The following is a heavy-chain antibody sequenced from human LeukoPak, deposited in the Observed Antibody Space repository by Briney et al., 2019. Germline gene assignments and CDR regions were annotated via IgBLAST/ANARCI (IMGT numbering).Heavy chain of an antibody. CDR1: GYSISSGYH. Sequence: SETLSLTCAVSGYSISSGYHWGWIRQPPGKGLEWIASANSGGASYNPSLKSRATISLDTSNNQFSLELRSVTAADTAVYYCARDLGSGGNSDYRGQGTLVTVSS. V-gene: IGHV4-38-2*02. CDR3: ARDLGSGGNSDY. J-gene: IGHJ4*02. CDR2: ANSGGA. D-gene: IGHD4-23*01.